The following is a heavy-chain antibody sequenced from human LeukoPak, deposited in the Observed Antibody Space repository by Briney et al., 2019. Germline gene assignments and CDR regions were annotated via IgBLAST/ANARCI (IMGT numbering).Heavy chain of an antibody. D-gene: IGHD3-3*01. Sequence: GGSLRLSCAASGFTFSSYGMHWVRQAPGKGLEWVAVISYDGSNKYYADSVKGRFTISRDNSKNTLYLQMNSLRAEDTAVYYCAKAYQWLRFLERPTFDYWGQGTLVTVSS. CDR2: ISYDGSNK. J-gene: IGHJ4*02. CDR3: AKAYQWLRFLERPTFDY. CDR1: GFTFSSYG. V-gene: IGHV3-30*18.